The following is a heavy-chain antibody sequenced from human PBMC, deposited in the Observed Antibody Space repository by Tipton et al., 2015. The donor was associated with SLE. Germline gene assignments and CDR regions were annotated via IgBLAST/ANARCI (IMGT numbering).Heavy chain of an antibody. CDR1: GFTFSSYW. CDR3: ARAGYSSSWPGGY. J-gene: IGHJ4*02. CDR2: IKKDGSEK. Sequence: SLRLSCAASGFTFSSYWMSWVRQAPGKGLEWVANIKKDGSEKYYVGSVKGRFTISRDNAKNSLYLQMNSLRAEDTAVYYCARAGYSSSWPGGYWGQGTLVTVSS. V-gene: IGHV3-7*01. D-gene: IGHD6-13*01.